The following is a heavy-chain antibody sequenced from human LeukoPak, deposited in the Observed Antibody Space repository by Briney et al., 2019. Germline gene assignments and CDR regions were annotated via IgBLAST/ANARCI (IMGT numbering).Heavy chain of an antibody. V-gene: IGHV4-59*01. D-gene: IGHD1-1*01. CDR2: IYYSGST. CDR3: ARAATGPLPNYYYYYGMDV. J-gene: IGHJ6*02. Sequence: PSETLSLTCTVPGGSISSYYWSWIRQPPGKGLEWIGYIYYSGSTNYNPSLKSRVTISVDTSKNQFSLKLSSVTAADTAVYYCARAATGPLPNYYYYYGMDVWGQGTTVTVSS. CDR1: GGSISSYY.